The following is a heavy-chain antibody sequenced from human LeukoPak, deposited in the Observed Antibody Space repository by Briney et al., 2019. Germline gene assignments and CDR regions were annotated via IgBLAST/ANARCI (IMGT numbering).Heavy chain of an antibody. J-gene: IGHJ4*02. CDR2: IYPGDSDT. V-gene: IGHV5-51*01. Sequence: GESLKISCKGSGYSFTSYWIGWVRQMPGKGLEWMGIIYPGDSDTRYSPSFQGQVTISADKSISTAYLQWSSLKASDTAMYYCARHRFSDILTGYTYYFDYWGQGTLVTVSS. CDR3: ARHRFSDILTGYTYYFDY. CDR1: GYSFTSYW. D-gene: IGHD3-9*01.